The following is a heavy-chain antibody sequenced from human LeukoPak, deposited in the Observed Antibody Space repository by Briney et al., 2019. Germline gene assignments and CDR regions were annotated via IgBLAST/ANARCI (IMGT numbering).Heavy chain of an antibody. CDR3: ARGYPTSQWLPLRGAFDI. V-gene: IGHV4-39*07. J-gene: IGHJ3*02. D-gene: IGHD6-19*01. CDR2: INHSGST. Sequence: SETLSLTCTVSGGSISSIGYYWGWIRQPPGKGLEWIGEINHSGSTNYNPSLKSRVTISVDTSKNQFSLKLSSVTAADTAVYYCARGYPTSQWLPLRGAFDIWGQGIMVTVSS. CDR1: GGSISSIGYY.